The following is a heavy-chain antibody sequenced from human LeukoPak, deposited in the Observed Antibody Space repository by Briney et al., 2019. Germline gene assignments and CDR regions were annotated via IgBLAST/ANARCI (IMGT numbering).Heavy chain of an antibody. D-gene: IGHD3-9*01. CDR1: GGSISSYY. V-gene: IGHV4-59*08. CDR2: IYHSGST. J-gene: IGHJ5*02. CDR3: ARSELRYFDWLIT. Sequence: PSETLSLTCTVSGGSISSYYWSWIRQPPGKGLEWIGSIYHSGSTYYNPSLKSRVTISVDTSKSQFSLKLSSVTAADTAVYYCARSELRYFDWLITWGQGTLVTVSS.